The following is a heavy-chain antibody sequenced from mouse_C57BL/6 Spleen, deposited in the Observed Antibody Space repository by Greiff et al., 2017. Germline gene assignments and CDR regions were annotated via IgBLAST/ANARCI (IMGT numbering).Heavy chain of an antibody. CDR1: GFTFSNYW. CDR2: IRLKSGNYAT. V-gene: IGHV6-3*01. Sequence: EVQLQESGGGLVQPGGSMKLSCVASGFTFSNYWMNWVRQSPEQGLEWVAQIRLKSGNYATHYAESVKGRFTISRDDSKSSVYLQMNNLRAEDTVIYYCTVRVTTSHWGQGTLVTVSA. D-gene: IGHD2-3*01. J-gene: IGHJ3*01. CDR3: TVRVTTSH.